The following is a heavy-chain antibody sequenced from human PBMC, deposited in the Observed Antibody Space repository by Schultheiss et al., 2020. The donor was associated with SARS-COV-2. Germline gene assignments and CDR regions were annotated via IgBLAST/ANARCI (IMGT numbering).Heavy chain of an antibody. J-gene: IGHJ6*03. Sequence: GESLKISCAASGFTFSSYGMHWVRQAPGKGLEWVAVIWYDGSNKYYADSVKGRFTISRDNSKNTLYLQMNSLRAEDTAVYYCAREQWYYMDVWGKGTTVTVSS. CDR1: GFTFSSYG. V-gene: IGHV3-33*01. D-gene: IGHD6-19*01. CDR2: IWYDGSNK. CDR3: AREQWYYMDV.